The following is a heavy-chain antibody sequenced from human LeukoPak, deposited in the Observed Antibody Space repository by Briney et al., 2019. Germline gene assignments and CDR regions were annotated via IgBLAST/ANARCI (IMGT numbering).Heavy chain of an antibody. J-gene: IGHJ4*02. CDR1: GGSISSYY. D-gene: IGHD2-2*01. V-gene: IGHV4-4*07. CDR3: AGVSGTGFDY. Sequence: KPSETLSLTCTVSGGSISSYYWSWIRQPAGKGLEWIGRIYSSGSTNYNPSLKGRVTMSVDTSKNQFSLKLSSVTAADTAMYYCAGVSGTGFDYWGQGTLVTVSS. CDR2: IYSSGST.